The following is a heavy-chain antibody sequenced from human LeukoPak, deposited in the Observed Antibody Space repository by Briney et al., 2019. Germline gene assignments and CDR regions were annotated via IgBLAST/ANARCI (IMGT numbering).Heavy chain of an antibody. CDR3: AKAETGDWFDP. CDR2: IYYSGST. CDR1: GFTLSSNY. Sequence: PGGSLRLSCAASGFTLSSNYMSWIRQPPGKGLEWIGYIYYSGSTNYNPSLKSRVTISVDTSKNQFSLKLSSVAAADTAVYYCAKAETGDWFDPWGQGTLVTVSS. J-gene: IGHJ5*02. V-gene: IGHV4-59*01. D-gene: IGHD7-27*01.